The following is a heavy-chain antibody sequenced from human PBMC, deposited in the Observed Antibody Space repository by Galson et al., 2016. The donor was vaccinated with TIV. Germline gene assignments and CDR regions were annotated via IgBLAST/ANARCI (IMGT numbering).Heavy chain of an antibody. CDR3: ARIHRSYGMDV. CDR2: ISYDGSDK. Sequence: SLRLSCAASGFTFSSYGIHWVRQAPGKGLEWVAIISYDGSDKDYTDSVKGRFTISRDKSKNTLYLQMDNVRVEDTATYYCARIHRSYGMDVWGQGTTVTVSS. D-gene: IGHD5-18*01. J-gene: IGHJ6*02. V-gene: IGHV3-33*01. CDR1: GFTFSSYG.